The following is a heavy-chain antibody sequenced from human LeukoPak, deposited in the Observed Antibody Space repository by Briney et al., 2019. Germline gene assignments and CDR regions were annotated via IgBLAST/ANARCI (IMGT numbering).Heavy chain of an antibody. CDR3: ARMGYDSLWGTPETPLDY. CDR2: IGSGTNIS. Sequence: PGGSLRLSCTASGFTFSLHEMTWVRQAPGKGLEWTSHIGSGTNISYYGDSVKGRFTISRDNAKNSLYLLMNSLRAEDTAVYYCARMGYDSLWGTPETPLDYWGQGTLVTVSS. CDR1: GFTFSLHE. D-gene: IGHD3-16*01. V-gene: IGHV3-48*03. J-gene: IGHJ4*02.